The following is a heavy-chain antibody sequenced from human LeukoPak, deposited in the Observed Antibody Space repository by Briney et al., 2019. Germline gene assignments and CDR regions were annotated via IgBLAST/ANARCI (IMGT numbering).Heavy chain of an antibody. J-gene: IGHJ3*02. CDR2: IYYSGST. CDR1: GGSISSYY. CDR3: AREGPPDAFDI. Sequence: SETLSLTCTVPGGSISSYYWSWIRQPPGKGLEWIGYIYYSGSTNYNPSLKSRVTISVDTSKNQFSLKLSSVTAADTAVYYCAREGPPDAFDIWGQGTMVTVSS. V-gene: IGHV4-59*01.